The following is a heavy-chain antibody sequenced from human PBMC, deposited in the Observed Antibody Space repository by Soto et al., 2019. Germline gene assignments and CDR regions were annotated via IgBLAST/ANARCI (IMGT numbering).Heavy chain of an antibody. CDR3: ARGGAHDDDSSGYYQTNAFDI. CDR2: ISAYNGNT. D-gene: IGHD3-22*01. V-gene: IGHV1-18*04. J-gene: IGHJ3*02. CDR1: DYTFTDYG. Sequence: ASVKVSCKASDYTFTDYGISWVRQAPGHGLEWMGWISAYNGNTKYSQKFQGRVTITRDTSASTAYMELSSLRSEDTAVYYCARGGAHDDDSSGYYQTNAFDIWGQRTMVTFSS.